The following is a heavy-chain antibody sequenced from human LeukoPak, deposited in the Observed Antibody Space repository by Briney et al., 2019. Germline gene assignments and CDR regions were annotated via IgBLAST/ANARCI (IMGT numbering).Heavy chain of an antibody. Sequence: GGSLRPSCAASGFILSNYGMNWVRQAPGKGLEWVAAISASGSATSYADSVRGRFTISRDNSKSTTYLQMNSLRAEDTALYFCAKKAQYNGNYPLDYWGQGTLVTVSS. V-gene: IGHV3-23*01. CDR1: GFILSNYG. CDR3: AKKAQYNGNYPLDY. J-gene: IGHJ4*02. CDR2: ISASGSAT. D-gene: IGHD1-26*01.